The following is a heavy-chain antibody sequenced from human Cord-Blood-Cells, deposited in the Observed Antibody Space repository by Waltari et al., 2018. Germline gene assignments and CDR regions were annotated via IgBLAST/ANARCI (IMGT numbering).Heavy chain of an antibody. CDR3: ARRGYGDYGYFQH. D-gene: IGHD4-17*01. J-gene: IGHJ1*01. CDR1: GGSISSSSYY. Sequence: QLQLQELGPGLVKPSETLSLTCTVSGGSISSSSYYWGWIRQPPGKGLEWIGSIYYSGSTYYNPSLKSRVTISVDTSKNQFSLKLSSVTAADTAVYYCARRGYGDYGYFQHWGQGTLVTVSS. V-gene: IGHV4-39*01. CDR2: IYYSGST.